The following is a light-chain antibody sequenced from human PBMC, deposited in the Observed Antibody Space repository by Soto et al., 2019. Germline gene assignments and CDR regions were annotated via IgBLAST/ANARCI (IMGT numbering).Light chain of an antibody. V-gene: IGKV3-15*01. CDR1: QSVRTN. Sequence: EIVMTQSPGTLSVFPGERATLSCRASQSVRTNLAWYQQKPGQAPRLLIYGASTRAPGIPARLSGSGAGTELTLTISSLQSEDFAVYYCQQYNDWPGTFGQGTTLEVK. CDR3: QQYNDWPGT. CDR2: GAS. J-gene: IGKJ2*01.